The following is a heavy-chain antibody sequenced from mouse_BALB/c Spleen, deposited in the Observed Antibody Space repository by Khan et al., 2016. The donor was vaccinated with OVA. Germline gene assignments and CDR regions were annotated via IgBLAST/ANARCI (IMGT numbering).Heavy chain of an antibody. CDR3: AKDPPYYAMDY. CDR1: GFSLTDYA. CDR2: IWGGGSK. Sequence: QVQLKQSGPGLVAPSQSLSITCTVSGFSLTDYAVSWIRQPPGKGREWRGVIWGGGSKYYNSALKSRLSIIKDNSKSQVFLKMNSLQTDDTAMYYCAKDPPYYAMDYWGQGTSVTVSS. J-gene: IGHJ4*01. V-gene: IGHV2-6-5*01.